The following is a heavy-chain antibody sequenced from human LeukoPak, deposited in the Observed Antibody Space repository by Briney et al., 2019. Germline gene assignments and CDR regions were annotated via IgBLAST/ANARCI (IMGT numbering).Heavy chain of an antibody. CDR3: ARAVSGMIVVVIRHDAFDI. D-gene: IGHD3-22*01. CDR1: GFAFNTYT. J-gene: IGHJ3*02. Sequence: GGSLRLSCAVSGFAFNTYTMTWVRQAPGKGLEWVSVVSGSGGSTSYADSVKGRFTISRDNSKNSLYLQMNSLRAEDTAVYYCARAVSGMIVVVIRHDAFDIWGQGTMVTVSS. CDR2: VSGSGGST. V-gene: IGHV3-23*01.